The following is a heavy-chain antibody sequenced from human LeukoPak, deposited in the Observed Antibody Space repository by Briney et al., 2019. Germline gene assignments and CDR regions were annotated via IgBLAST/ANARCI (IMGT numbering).Heavy chain of an antibody. Sequence: SETLSRNCTVSGGSISSHYWSWLRQPPGKGLEWIGYVHYSGSTNYNPSLTSRVTISVDTSKNQFFLKLSSVTAADAAVYYCAREKYDNGGNSIDYWGQGTLVTVSS. V-gene: IGHV4-59*11. CDR2: VHYSGST. J-gene: IGHJ4*02. CDR3: AREKYDNGGNSIDY. CDR1: GGSISSHY. D-gene: IGHD3-22*01.